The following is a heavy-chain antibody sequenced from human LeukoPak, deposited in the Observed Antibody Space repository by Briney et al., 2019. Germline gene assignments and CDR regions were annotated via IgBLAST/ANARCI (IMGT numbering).Heavy chain of an antibody. J-gene: IGHJ4*02. D-gene: IGHD4-17*01. CDR2: ISSDSNYI. CDR1: GFPFGTYK. Sequence: GGSLRLSCAASGFPFGTYKMNWVRQAPGKGLEWGSSISSDSNYIYYADSVKGRFTISRDNAKNSLYLQMNSLIAEDTAVYYCARPLYGDFPYFDYWGQGTLVTVSS. V-gene: IGHV3-21*01. CDR3: ARPLYGDFPYFDY.